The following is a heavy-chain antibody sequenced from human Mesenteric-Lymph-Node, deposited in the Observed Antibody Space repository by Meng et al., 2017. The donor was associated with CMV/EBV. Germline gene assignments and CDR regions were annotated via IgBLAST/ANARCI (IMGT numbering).Heavy chain of an antibody. CDR3: ARSRTSGYHPKSFDY. Sequence: ASVKVSCKASGYPFTGYYMQWVRQAPGQGLEWMGWISPNSGGTNYAQNFQGRVTMTRDTSISTAYMELSRLRSDDTAVYYCARSRTSGYHPKSFDYWGQGTLVTVSS. D-gene: IGHD3-22*01. CDR2: ISPNSGGT. CDR1: GYPFTGYY. V-gene: IGHV1-2*02. J-gene: IGHJ4*02.